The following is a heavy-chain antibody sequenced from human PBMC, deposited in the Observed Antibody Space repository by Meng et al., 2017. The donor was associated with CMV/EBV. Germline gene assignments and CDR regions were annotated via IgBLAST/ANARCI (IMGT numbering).Heavy chain of an antibody. D-gene: IGHD4-11*01. CDR1: GFSLSTSEGG. V-gene: IGHV2-5*02. J-gene: IGHJ4*02. CDR2: IYWDDDK. Sequence: TFRESGPALVNANQTLPQPCTFSGFSLSTSEGGVGWIRQPPGKALEWLALIYWDDDKRYSPSLKSRLTITKDTSKNQVVLTMTNIDPVDTATYYCAHRRTVNSYFPLWGPGTLVNVSS. CDR3: AHRRTVNSYFPL.